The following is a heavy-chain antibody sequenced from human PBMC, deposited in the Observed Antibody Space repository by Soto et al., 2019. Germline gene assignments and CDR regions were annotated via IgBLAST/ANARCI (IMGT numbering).Heavy chain of an antibody. CDR3: ASGPFDY. CDR2: MYYNGNI. V-gene: IGHV4-59*01. J-gene: IGHJ4*02. Sequence: SETLSLTCNVSGGSISNYYWTWVRQSPEKGLEWIGYMYYNGNINYNPSLKSRVTISIDTSKNQFSLTLKSVTAADTAVYYCASGPFDYWGQGTLVTVSS. CDR1: GGSISNYY.